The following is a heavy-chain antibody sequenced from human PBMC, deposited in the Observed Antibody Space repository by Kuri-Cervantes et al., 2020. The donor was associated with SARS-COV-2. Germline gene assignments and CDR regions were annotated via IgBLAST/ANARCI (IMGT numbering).Heavy chain of an antibody. D-gene: IGHD3-22*01. CDR3: ARDRYFDGRGGYYELGY. CDR1: GDSFSDSY. CDR2: IHPSGST. V-gene: IGHV4-4*07. J-gene: IGHJ4*02. Sequence: GSLRISCVVCGDSFSDSYWSWIRQPAGKRLEWIGRIHPSGSTNYNSSLESRVTMSIDTSKKQFSLNLSAVTAADTAVYYWARDRYFDGRGGYYELGYWGQGVLVTVSS.